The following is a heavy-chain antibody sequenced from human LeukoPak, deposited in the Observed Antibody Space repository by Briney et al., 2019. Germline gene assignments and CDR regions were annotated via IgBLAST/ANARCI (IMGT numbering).Heavy chain of an antibody. V-gene: IGHV1-2*02. CDR1: GFTFTSSA. J-gene: IGHJ4*02. Sequence: ASVKVSCKASGFTFTSSAVQWVRQARGQGLEWMGWINPDTGGTSYAQRFQGRVTMTRDTSISTGYMELRRLTSDDTAVYYCARGGEVCSSTSCYRGHEYWGQGTLVTVSS. D-gene: IGHD2-2*01. CDR3: ARGGEVCSSTSCYRGHEY. CDR2: INPDTGGT.